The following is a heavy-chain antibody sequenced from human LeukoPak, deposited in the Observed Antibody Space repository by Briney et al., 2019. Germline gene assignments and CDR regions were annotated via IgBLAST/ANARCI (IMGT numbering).Heavy chain of an antibody. J-gene: IGHJ5*02. CDR3: ARALLYSSSSNHNCFDP. D-gene: IGHD6-13*01. CDR2: ISSSGSSI. CDR1: GFTFSSYE. Sequence: PGGSLRLSCAASGFTFSSYEMNWVRQAPGKGLEWVSYISSSGSSIYYADSMKGRFTISRDNAKKSLYLQMNSLRAEDTAVYYCARALLYSSSSNHNCFDPWGQGTLVTVSS. V-gene: IGHV3-48*03.